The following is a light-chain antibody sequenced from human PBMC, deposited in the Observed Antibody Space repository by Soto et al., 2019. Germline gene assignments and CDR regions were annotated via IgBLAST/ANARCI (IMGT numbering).Light chain of an antibody. CDR3: QQYDIFPYT. Sequence: DIQMTQSPSSLSPSVGDRVTITCQASQDISNSLNWYQQKPGKAPKLLIYDASNLQTGVPSRFSGSGSGTDFTFTISSLQPEDSAVYYCQQYDIFPYTFGQGTKVDIK. CDR2: DAS. V-gene: IGKV1-33*01. J-gene: IGKJ2*01. CDR1: QDISNS.